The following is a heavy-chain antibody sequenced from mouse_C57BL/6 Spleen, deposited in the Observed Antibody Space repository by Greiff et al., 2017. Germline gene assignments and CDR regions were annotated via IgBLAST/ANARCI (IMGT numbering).Heavy chain of an antibody. CDR3: ARFYYGSRGDYYAMDY. V-gene: IGHV1-18*01. Sequence: VQLQQSGPELVKPGASVKIPCKASGYTFTDYNMDWVKQSHGKSLEWIGDINPNNGGTIYNQKFKGKATLTVDKSSSTAYMELRSLTSEDTAVYYCARFYYGSRGDYYAMDYWGQGTSVTVSS. CDR1: GYTFTDYN. J-gene: IGHJ4*01. CDR2: INPNNGGT. D-gene: IGHD1-1*01.